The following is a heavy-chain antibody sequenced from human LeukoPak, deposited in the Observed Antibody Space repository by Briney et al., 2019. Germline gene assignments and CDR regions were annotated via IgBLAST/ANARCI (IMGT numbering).Heavy chain of an antibody. CDR3: ERDRASRF. J-gene: IGHJ4*02. D-gene: IGHD2-2*01. CDR2: ITSNGNYI. CDR1: GFTFSDYS. Sequence: GGSLRLSCAASGFTFSDYSMNGVRQAPGKGLEWVSSITSNGNYIYYADSVRGRFTISRDNAKNALFLQMNSLRPEDTAMYYCERDRASRFWGQGTLVTVSS. V-gene: IGHV3-21*01.